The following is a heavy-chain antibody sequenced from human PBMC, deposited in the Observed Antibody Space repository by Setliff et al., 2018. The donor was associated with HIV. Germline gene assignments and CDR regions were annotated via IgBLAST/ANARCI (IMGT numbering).Heavy chain of an antibody. D-gene: IGHD2-15*01. CDR3: ARLASGGWPLEVFDI. Sequence: GASVKVSCKASGYTFTDYSIHWVRQAPGQGLEWMGWSNPNSGDTKYAQNFQGRVTMTRDTSVSTAYMELSRLTSDDTAVYYCARLASGGWPLEVFDIWGQGTMVTVSS. V-gene: IGHV1-2*02. CDR2: SNPNSGDT. CDR1: GYTFTDYS. J-gene: IGHJ3*02.